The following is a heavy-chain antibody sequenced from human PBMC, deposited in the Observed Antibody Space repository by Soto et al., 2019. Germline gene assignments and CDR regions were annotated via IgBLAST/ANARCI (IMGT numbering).Heavy chain of an antibody. V-gene: IGHV1-2*02. CDR1: GYSFTAYY. CDR2: INPKSGAT. Sequence: GASVKVSCKPSGYSFTAYYMHWMRQAPGQGLEWMGWINPKSGATNYPQKFQGRVTMTGDTSVSTAYMELSSLRSDDTAVYYCANPGGTDSGGYYHFDYWGQGSLVTVYS. CDR3: ANPGGTDSGGYYHFDY. J-gene: IGHJ4*02. D-gene: IGHD3-22*01.